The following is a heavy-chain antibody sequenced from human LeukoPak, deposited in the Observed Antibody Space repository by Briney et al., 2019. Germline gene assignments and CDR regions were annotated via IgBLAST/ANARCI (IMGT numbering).Heavy chain of an antibody. CDR2: ISGSGGST. CDR3: AKDLYGYVSNWFDP. D-gene: IGHD5-12*01. J-gene: IGHJ5*02. Sequence: GGSLRLSCAASGFTFSSYAMSWVRQAPRKGLEWVSAISGSGGSTYYADSVKGRFTISRDNSKNTLYLQMNSLRAEDTAVYYCAKDLYGYVSNWFDPWGQGTLVTVSS. CDR1: GFTFSSYA. V-gene: IGHV3-23*01.